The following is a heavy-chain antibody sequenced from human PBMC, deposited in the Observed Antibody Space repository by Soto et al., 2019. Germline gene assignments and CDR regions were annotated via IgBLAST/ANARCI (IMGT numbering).Heavy chain of an antibody. CDR2: ISGNDGKT. CDR1: GYIFTKSG. V-gene: IGHV1-18*01. Sequence: GASVKVCCKASGYIFTKSGIIWVRQAPGQGLEWMGWISGNDGKTKYARKFQGRVTMTTDTSTSTAYMEMNSLRHDDTAVYYCARDFYPLAYYFDYWGQGTLVNVSS. CDR3: ARDFYPLAYYFDY. J-gene: IGHJ4*02.